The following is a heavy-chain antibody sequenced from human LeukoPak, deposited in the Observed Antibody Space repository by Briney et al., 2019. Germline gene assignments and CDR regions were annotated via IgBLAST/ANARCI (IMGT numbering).Heavy chain of an antibody. V-gene: IGHV3-20*04. J-gene: IGHJ4*02. CDR1: GFTFDDYG. CDR3: AKDPRRYSRTGGYFDY. Sequence: AGGSLRLSCAASGFTFDDYGMSWVRQAPGKGLEWVSGINWNGGSTGYADSVKGRFTISRDNAKNSLYLQMNSLRAEDTAVYYCAKDPRRYSRTGGYFDYWGQGTLVTVSS. CDR2: INWNGGST. D-gene: IGHD6-13*01.